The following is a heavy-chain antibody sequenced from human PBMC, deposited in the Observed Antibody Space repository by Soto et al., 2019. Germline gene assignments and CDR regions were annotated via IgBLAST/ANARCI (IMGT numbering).Heavy chain of an antibody. V-gene: IGHV1-3*01. Sequence: CNDCVFGYSMYAIHWVRQAPGQGLEWMAWINAGNGHTTYSQKFQGRVTITRDTSARTVYMELRSLRFEDTATYYCARAGWFAEGYFDFGGQGTPVTVSS. J-gene: IGHJ4*02. CDR2: INAGNGHT. CDR3: ARAGWFAEGYFDF. CDR1: VFGYSMYA. D-gene: IGHD3-10*01.